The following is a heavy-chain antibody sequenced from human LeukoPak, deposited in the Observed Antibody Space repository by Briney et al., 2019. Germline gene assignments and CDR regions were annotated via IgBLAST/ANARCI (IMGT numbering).Heavy chain of an antibody. D-gene: IGHD3-22*01. CDR2: MNPYSGNT. Sequence: ASVKVSCKASGYTFTSYDINWVRQATGQGLEWMGWMNPYSGNTGYAQKFQGRVTMTRNTSISTAYMELSSLRSEDTAVYYCAREVVSLYYYYGMDVWGQGTTVTVSS. J-gene: IGHJ6*02. V-gene: IGHV1-8*01. CDR3: AREVVSLYYYYGMDV. CDR1: GYTFTSYD.